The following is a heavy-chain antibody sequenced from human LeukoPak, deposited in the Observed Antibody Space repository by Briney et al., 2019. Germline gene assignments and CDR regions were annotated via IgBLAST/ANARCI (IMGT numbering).Heavy chain of an antibody. V-gene: IGHV1-69*06. CDR3: ARGDFWSGPNDY. Sequence: SVKVSCKASGGTFSSYAISWVRQAPGQGLEWMGGIIPIFGTANYAQKFQGRITITADKSTSTAYMELSSLRSEDTAVYYCARGDFWSGPNDYWGQGTLVTVSS. CDR1: GGTFSSYA. D-gene: IGHD3-3*01. CDR2: IIPIFGTA. J-gene: IGHJ4*02.